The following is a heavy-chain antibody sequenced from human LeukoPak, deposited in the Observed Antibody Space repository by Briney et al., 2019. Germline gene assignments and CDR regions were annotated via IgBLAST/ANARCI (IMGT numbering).Heavy chain of an antibody. J-gene: IGHJ2*01. CDR2: IYYSGST. Sequence: SETLSLTCTVSGDSISSYYWSWIRQPPGKGLEWIGYIYYSGSTNYNPSLKSRVTISVDTSKNQFSLKLSSVTAADTAVYYCARTSDSVNWYFDLWGRGTLVTVSS. D-gene: IGHD2-15*01. CDR1: GDSISSYY. V-gene: IGHV4-59*01. CDR3: ARTSDSVNWYFDL.